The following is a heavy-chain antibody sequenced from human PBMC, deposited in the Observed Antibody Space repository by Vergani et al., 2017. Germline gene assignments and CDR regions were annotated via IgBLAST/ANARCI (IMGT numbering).Heavy chain of an antibody. CDR2: INPNSGGT. V-gene: IGHV1-2*02. J-gene: IGHJ6*04. CDR1: GYTFTGYY. Sequence: QVQLVQSGAEVKKPGASVKVSCKASGYTFTGYYMHWVRQAPGQGLEWMGWINPNSGGTNYAQKFQGRVTMTRDTSISTAYMELSRLRSDDTAVYYCARGGEYCSSTSCYYYYYGMDVWGKGTTVTVSS. CDR3: ARGGEYCSSTSCYYYYYGMDV. D-gene: IGHD2-2*01.